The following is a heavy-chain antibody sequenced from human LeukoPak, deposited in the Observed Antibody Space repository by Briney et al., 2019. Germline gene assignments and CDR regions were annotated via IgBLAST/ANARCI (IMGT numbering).Heavy chain of an antibody. CDR1: GYTFTSYT. CDR3: AREVVGGSGSYYFDY. J-gene: IGHJ4*02. D-gene: IGHD3-10*01. V-gene: IGHV1-3*01. CDR2: INAGNGNT. Sequence: ASVKVSCKASGYTFTSYTMHWVRQAPGQRLEWMGWINAGNGNTKYSQRFQGRVTITRDTSASTAYMELSSLRSEDTAVYYCAREVVGGSGSYYFDYWGQGTLVTVSS.